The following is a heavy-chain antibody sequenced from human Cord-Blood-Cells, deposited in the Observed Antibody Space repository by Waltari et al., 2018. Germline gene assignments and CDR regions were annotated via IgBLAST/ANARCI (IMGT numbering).Heavy chain of an antibody. CDR1: GGSIGSYS. D-gene: IGHD4-17*01. J-gene: IGHJ4*02. CDR2: IYYSGST. CDR3: ARQGPSYGDYDY. Sequence: QVQLQESGPGLVKPSETLSLTCTVSGGSIGSYSWNWVRQPPGTVLEWIGYIYYSGSTNYNPSLKSRVTISLDTSKNQFSLKLSSVTAADTAVYYCARQGPSYGDYDYWGQGTLVTVSS. V-gene: IGHV4-59*01.